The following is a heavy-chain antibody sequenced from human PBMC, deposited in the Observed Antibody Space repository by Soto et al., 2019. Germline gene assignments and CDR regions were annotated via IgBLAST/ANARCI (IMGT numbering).Heavy chain of an antibody. V-gene: IGHV4-59*02. Sequence: PSETLSLTCSFSGDSVTSHYLTWIRQSPEKGLERIGYMHYTGFSHYNPSLKSRVTISVDTSKNQFSLKLSSVTAADTAVYYCARGETGTIYYYYYMDVWGKGTTVTVSS. CDR1: GDSVTSHY. CDR3: ARGETGTIYYYYYMDV. CDR2: MHYTGFS. D-gene: IGHD1-1*01. J-gene: IGHJ6*03.